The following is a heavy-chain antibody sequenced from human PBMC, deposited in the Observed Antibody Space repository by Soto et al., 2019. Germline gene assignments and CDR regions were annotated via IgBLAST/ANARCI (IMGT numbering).Heavy chain of an antibody. CDR2: INPNGGGT. CDR3: ARCDPNSGSGICPFDC. D-gene: IGHD3-10*01. Sequence: GASVKVSCKASGYTFTGYYMHWVRQAPGQGLEWMGWINPNGGGTNYAQKFQGWVTMTRDTSISTAYMELSRLRSNDTAVYYCARCDPNSGSGICPFDCWGQGTLVTVSS. V-gene: IGHV1-2*04. CDR1: GYTFTGYY. J-gene: IGHJ4*02.